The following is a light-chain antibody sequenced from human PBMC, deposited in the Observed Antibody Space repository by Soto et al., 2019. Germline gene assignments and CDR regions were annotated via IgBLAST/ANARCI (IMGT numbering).Light chain of an antibody. Sequence: EIVLTQSPGTLSLSPGERATLSCRASQSVSSSYLAWYQQKPGQAPRLLIYGASSRATGIPDRFSCSWSGTSFTLTISRLEPEDFAVYYYQQYGSSPLTFGGGTKVEIE. V-gene: IGKV3-20*01. J-gene: IGKJ4*01. CDR3: QQYGSSPLT. CDR1: QSVSSSY. CDR2: GAS.